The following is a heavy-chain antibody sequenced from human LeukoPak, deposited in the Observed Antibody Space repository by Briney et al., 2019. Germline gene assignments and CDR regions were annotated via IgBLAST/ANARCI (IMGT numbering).Heavy chain of an antibody. Sequence: GGTLRLSCAASGFTFTKYGMSWVRQAPGKGLEWISAISDSGAYTYYADFVKGRFTVSRDNSKNMVFLEVNSLRAEDTATYFCAKGRILWFGEQSDFDYWGQGTLVTVSS. V-gene: IGHV3-23*01. D-gene: IGHD3-10*01. J-gene: IGHJ4*02. CDR2: ISDSGAYT. CDR1: GFTFTKYG. CDR3: AKGRILWFGEQSDFDY.